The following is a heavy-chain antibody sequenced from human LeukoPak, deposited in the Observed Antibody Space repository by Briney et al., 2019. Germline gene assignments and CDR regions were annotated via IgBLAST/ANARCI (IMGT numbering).Heavy chain of an antibody. CDR2: IKQDGSEK. CDR3: ARDGGPSDY. J-gene: IGHJ4*02. CDR1: GFTFSRYW. Sequence: PGGSLRLSCVASGFTFSRYWMSWVRQAPGKGLERVANIKQDGSEKHYEDSVKGRFTISRDNAKNSLYLQMNSLRAEDTAVYYCARDGGPSDYWGQGTLVTVSS. D-gene: IGHD2-15*01. V-gene: IGHV3-7*01.